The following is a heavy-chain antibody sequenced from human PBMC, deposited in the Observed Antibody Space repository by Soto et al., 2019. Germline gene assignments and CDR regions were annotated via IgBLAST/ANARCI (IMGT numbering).Heavy chain of an antibody. D-gene: IGHD2-8*01. CDR3: AKKNPPGDSNKAWLDP. J-gene: IGHJ5*02. CDR2: IIPILGST. Sequence: QVQLLQSGAELREPGSSVRVSCTPSGGTFVSSAFAWVRQAPGGKIEWMGGIIPILGSTKYAEKFLGRLTIRGDDSSRTGYLELSSLTFDDTAVYFWAKKNPPGDSNKAWLDPWGQGTLVTVST. CDR1: GGTFVSSA. V-gene: IGHV1-69*01.